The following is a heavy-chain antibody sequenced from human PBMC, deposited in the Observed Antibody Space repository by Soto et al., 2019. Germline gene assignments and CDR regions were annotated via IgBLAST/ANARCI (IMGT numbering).Heavy chain of an antibody. CDR3: ARVRKYYDILRYFDY. CDR1: GGSISSGGYY. D-gene: IGHD3-9*01. Sequence: PSETLSLTCTVSGGSISSGGYYWSWIRQHPGKGLEWIGYIYYSGSTYYNPSLKSRVTISVDTSKNQFSLKLSSVTAADTAVYYCARVRKYYDILRYFDYWGQGTLVTVSS. CDR2: IYYSGST. J-gene: IGHJ4*02. V-gene: IGHV4-31*03.